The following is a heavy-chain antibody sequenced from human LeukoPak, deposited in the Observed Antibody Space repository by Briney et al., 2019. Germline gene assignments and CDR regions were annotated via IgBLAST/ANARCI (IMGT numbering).Heavy chain of an antibody. D-gene: IGHD4-11*01. CDR1: GGSISSGGYY. J-gene: IGHJ6*03. Sequence: PSQTLSLTCTVSGGSISSGGYYWTWIRQPPGEGLEWLGYIYHSGNTYYNPSLKSRLTISVDTSKNQFSLKLNSVTAADTAIYYCARTPATTASYMDVWGKGTTVTVSS. V-gene: IGHV4-30-2*01. CDR2: IYHSGNT. CDR3: ARTPATTASYMDV.